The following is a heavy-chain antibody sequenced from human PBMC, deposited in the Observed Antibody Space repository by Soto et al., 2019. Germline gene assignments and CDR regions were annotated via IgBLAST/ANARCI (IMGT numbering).Heavy chain of an antibody. D-gene: IGHD3-22*01. V-gene: IGHV1-69*13. Sequence: RXSVKVSCNASGGTFNIYAISWVRQAPGQGLEWMGGIIPIVGTANYAQKFQGRVTIIADESTSTAHMELSSLRSEDTAVYYCAGDRKDSRGYYHSFDYWGQGNLVTVSS. CDR2: IIPIVGTA. CDR1: GGTFNIYA. CDR3: AGDRKDSRGYYHSFDY. J-gene: IGHJ4*02.